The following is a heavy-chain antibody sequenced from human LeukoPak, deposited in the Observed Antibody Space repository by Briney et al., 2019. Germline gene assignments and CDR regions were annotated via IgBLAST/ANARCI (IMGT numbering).Heavy chain of an antibody. CDR3: ARRYWNDVSNYYYMDV. CDR1: GGTFSSYA. J-gene: IGHJ6*03. V-gene: IGHV1-69*13. CDR2: IIPIFGTA. Sequence: ASVKVSCKASGGTFSSYAISWVRQAPGQGGEWMGGIIPIFGTANYAQKFQGRVTITADESTSTAYMELSSLRSEDTAVYYCARRYWNDVSNYYYMDVWGKGTTVTVSS. D-gene: IGHD1-1*01.